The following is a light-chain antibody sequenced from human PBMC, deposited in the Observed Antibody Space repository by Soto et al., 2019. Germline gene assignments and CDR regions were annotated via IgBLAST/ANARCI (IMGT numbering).Light chain of an antibody. CDR3: QQCGSLPFT. CDR1: QGVHTDY. J-gene: IGKJ3*01. Sequence: EVVLTQSPDTLSLSPGERATLSCRASQGVHTDYLAWYQQKAGQAPRLLMYGTFNRATGIPDRFSGSGSGTDFTLTISRLEPEDFAVYYCQQCGSLPFTFDPGTKVDVK. CDR2: GTF. V-gene: IGKV3-20*01.